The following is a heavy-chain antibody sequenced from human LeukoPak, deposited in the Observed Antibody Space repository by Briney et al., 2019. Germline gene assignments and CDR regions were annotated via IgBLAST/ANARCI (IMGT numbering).Heavy chain of an antibody. Sequence: PSQTLSLTCTVSGGSINSGDYYWSWIRQRPGTGLERIAYIYYSGSTYYNPSLRSRLTISVDTSTNQFSLNLNSVTAADTAVYYCAKAPFRGGSTMGWFDPWGQGALVTVSS. V-gene: IGHV4-31*03. CDR2: IYYSGST. J-gene: IGHJ5*02. CDR3: AKAPFRGGSTMGWFDP. CDR1: GGSINSGDYY. D-gene: IGHD5-12*01.